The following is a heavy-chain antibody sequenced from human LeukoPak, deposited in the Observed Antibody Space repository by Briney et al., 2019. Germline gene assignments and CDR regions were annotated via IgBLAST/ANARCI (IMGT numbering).Heavy chain of an antibody. D-gene: IGHD6-19*01. CDR2: ISSSSSTI. CDR1: GFTFSSYS. J-gene: IGHJ4*02. V-gene: IGHV3-48*01. CDR3: ARDWRSSGWYHFDY. Sequence: PGGSLRLSCAASGFTFSSYSMNWVRQAPGKGLEWVSYISSSSSTIYYADSVKGRFTISRDNSKNTLYLQMNSLRAEDTAVYYCARDWRSSGWYHFDYWGQGTLVTVSS.